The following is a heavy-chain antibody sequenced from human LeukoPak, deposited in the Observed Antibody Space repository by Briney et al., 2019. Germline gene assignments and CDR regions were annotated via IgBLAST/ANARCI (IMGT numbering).Heavy chain of an antibody. J-gene: IGHJ5*02. D-gene: IGHD3-16*01. Sequence: PGGSLRLSCAASGFIFSKYSMNWVRQAPGKGLEWVSSSGDNTRYADSVKGRFTISRDNSKNTLDLQMNGLRAEDTAVYYCAREGGLRFDPWGQGTLVTVSS. CDR1: GFIFSKYS. CDR2: SSGDNT. V-gene: IGHV3-21*01. CDR3: AREGGLRFDP.